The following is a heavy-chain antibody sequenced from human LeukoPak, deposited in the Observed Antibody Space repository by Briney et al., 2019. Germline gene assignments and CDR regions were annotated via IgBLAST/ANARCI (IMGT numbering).Heavy chain of an antibody. CDR2: INPAGSAT. Sequence: PGGSLRLSCAASGCTFRCYWMNWVRQAAGKGLELVANINPAGSATYYLDSVRGRFTISRDNADNSVYLQMNSLRAEDTAVYYCARDRGGTKACFGFWGQGALVTVSS. CDR1: GCTFRCYW. D-gene: IGHD1-14*01. CDR3: ARDRGGTKACFGF. V-gene: IGHV3-7*01. J-gene: IGHJ4*02.